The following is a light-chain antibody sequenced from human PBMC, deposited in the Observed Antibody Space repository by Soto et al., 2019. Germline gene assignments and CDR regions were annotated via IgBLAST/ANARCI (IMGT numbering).Light chain of an antibody. V-gene: IGKV1-39*01. CDR1: QNIRTY. J-gene: IGKJ2*01. Sequence: EIQITQSPYSLSASVGDRVTITCRASQNIRTYLNWYQQKPGRAPKLLIHSASALPSGAPSRFSGSGSGTEFTLTMSGLQPEDFATYYCQQGHSTPYTFGQGTKVDIK. CDR2: SAS. CDR3: QQGHSTPYT.